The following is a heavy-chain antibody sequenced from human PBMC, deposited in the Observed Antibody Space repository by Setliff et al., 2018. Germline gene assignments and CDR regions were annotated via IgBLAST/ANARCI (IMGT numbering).Heavy chain of an antibody. CDR2: IWNDGSSK. Sequence: PGGSLRLSCAASGFTFSSFWMHWVRQAPGKGLEGVALIWNDGSSKFYGDSVKGRFTISRDNSKNTLYLQMDSLRAEDTAVYYCARNWVTAQHYYYGMDVWGQGTTVTVSS. V-gene: IGHV3-33*08. CDR1: GFTFSSFW. CDR3: ARNWVTAQHYYYGMDV. J-gene: IGHJ6*02. D-gene: IGHD2-21*02.